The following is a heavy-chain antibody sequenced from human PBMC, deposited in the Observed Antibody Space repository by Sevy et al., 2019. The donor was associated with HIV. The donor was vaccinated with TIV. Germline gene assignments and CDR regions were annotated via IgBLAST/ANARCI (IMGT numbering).Heavy chain of an antibody. D-gene: IGHD3-22*01. Sequence: SETLSLTCTVSGGSISSSSYYWGWIRQPPGKGLEWIGSIYYSGSTYYYPSLKSRVTISVDTSKNQFSLKLSSVTAADTAVYYCVGIYYDSSGYYFLSFDYWGQGTLVTVSS. CDR3: VGIYYDSSGYYFLSFDY. CDR2: IYYSGST. CDR1: GGSISSSSYY. V-gene: IGHV4-39*01. J-gene: IGHJ4*02.